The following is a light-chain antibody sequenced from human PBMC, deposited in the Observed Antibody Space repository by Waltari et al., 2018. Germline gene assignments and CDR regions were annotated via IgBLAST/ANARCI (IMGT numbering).Light chain of an antibody. CDR1: KLGGKF. Sequence: SYELPQPPSVSVSPGQTASITCSGDKLGGKFASWYQLRAGQSPVLVISQNNQRPSGIPERFSASYSGNTATLTISGTQAMDEADYYCQAWDSNTVIFGGGTKLSVL. V-gene: IGLV3-1*01. CDR2: QNN. CDR3: QAWDSNTVI. J-gene: IGLJ2*01.